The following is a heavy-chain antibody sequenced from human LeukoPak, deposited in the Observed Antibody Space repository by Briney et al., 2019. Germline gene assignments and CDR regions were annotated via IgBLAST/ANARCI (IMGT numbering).Heavy chain of an antibody. CDR1: GYTFNSYG. CDR2: ISAYSVNT. V-gene: IGHV1-18*01. D-gene: IGHD1-26*01. Sequence: ASVKVSCKASGYTFNSYGISWVRQAPGQGLEWMGWISAYSVNTTYAQKFQGRGTMTTDTYTSTAYMELRSLRSDDTAVYYCAKLREWELPDLFDYWGQGTLVTVSS. J-gene: IGHJ4*02. CDR3: AKLREWELPDLFDY.